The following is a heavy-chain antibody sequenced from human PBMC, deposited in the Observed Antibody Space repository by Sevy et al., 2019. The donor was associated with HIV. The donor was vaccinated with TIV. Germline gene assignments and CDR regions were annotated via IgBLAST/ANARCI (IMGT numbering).Heavy chain of an antibody. J-gene: IGHJ3*02. CDR1: GFTFSSYA. CDR2: ISYDGSNK. V-gene: IGHV3-30-3*01. CDR3: ARDSYYYGLGSRDAFDI. Sequence: GGSLRLSCAASGFTFSSYAMHWVRQAPGKGLEWVAVISYDGSNKYYADSVKGRFTISRDNSKNTLYLQMNSLRAEDTAVYYCARDSYYYGLGSRDAFDIWGQGTMVTVSS. D-gene: IGHD3-10*01.